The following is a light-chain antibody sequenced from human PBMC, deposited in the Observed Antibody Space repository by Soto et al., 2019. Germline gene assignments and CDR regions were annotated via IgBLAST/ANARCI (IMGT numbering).Light chain of an antibody. CDR3: ATWDSSLNVVL. V-gene: IGLV1-51*01. J-gene: IGLJ2*01. CDR1: PSNIGSHY. Sequence: QSVLTQPPAVSAAPGEKVTISCSGSPSNIGSHYVSWYQQFPRTAPKLLIYDDDRRPSGMPDRFSGSKSGTSATLGITGLQTGDEADYYCATWDSSLNVVLFGGGTKVTVL. CDR2: DDD.